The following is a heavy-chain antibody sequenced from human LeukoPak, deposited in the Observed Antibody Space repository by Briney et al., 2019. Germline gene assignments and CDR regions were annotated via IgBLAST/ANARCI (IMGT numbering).Heavy chain of an antibody. J-gene: IGHJ4*02. CDR3: ATGRGWLPDY. Sequence: PSETLSLTCTVSGGSITNHYWSWIRQPPGKGLEWIGHLYYSGNTNYNPSLKSRVTMSVDTSKTQFSLKLSSVTAADTALYYCATGRGWLPDYWGQGILVTVSS. V-gene: IGHV4-59*11. CDR2: LYYSGNT. D-gene: IGHD5-12*01. CDR1: GGSITNHY.